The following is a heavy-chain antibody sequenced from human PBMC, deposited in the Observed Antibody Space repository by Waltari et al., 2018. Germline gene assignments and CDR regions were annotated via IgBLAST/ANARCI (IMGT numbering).Heavy chain of an antibody. CDR1: GFTFSSYS. Sequence: EVQLVESGGGLVQPGGSLRLSCAASGFTFSSYSMNWVRQAPGKGLEWVSYISSSSSTIYYADSVKGRFTISRDNAKNSLYLQMNSLRAEDTAVYYCARGGIAVAVPFDYWGQGTLVTVSS. V-gene: IGHV3-48*04. CDR2: ISSSSSTI. D-gene: IGHD6-19*01. CDR3: ARGGIAVAVPFDY. J-gene: IGHJ4*02.